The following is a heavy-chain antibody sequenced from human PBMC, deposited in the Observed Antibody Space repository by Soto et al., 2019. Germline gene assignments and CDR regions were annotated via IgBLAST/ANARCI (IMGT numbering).Heavy chain of an antibody. CDR1: GYRFSTYW. CDR3: ARRGYCTSISCYTNYAFDI. CDR2: IYPGDSDT. V-gene: IGHV5-51*01. Sequence: GESLKISCKGSGYRFSTYWIGWVRQMPGKGLEWMGIIYPGDSDTRYSPSIQGQVTISADKSISTAYLQWSTLKASDTAMYYCARRGYCTSISCYTNYAFDIWGQGTMVTVSS. D-gene: IGHD2-2*02. J-gene: IGHJ3*02.